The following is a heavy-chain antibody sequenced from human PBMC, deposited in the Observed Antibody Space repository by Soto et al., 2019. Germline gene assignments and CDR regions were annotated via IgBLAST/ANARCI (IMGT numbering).Heavy chain of an antibody. CDR2: INPSGGST. J-gene: IGHJ6*02. V-gene: IGHV1-46*01. Sequence: ASVKVSCKASGYTFTSYYMHWVRQAPGQGLEWMGIINPSGGSTSYAQKFRGRVTMTRDTSTSTVYMELSSLRSEDTAVYYCARDITRGSLKYYYYYYGMDVWGQGTTVTVSS. D-gene: IGHD1-26*01. CDR3: ARDITRGSLKYYYYYYGMDV. CDR1: GYTFTSYY.